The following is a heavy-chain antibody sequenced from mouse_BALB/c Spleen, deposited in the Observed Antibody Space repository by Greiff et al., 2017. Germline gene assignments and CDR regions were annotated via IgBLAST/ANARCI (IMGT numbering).Heavy chain of an antibody. D-gene: IGHD2-10*01. CDR1: GFSLTSYG. CDR2: IWSGGST. CDR3: ARNSYYGSYWYFDV. Sequence: QVQLKQSGPGLVQPSQSLSITCTVSGFSLTSYGVHWVRQSPGKGLEWLGVIWSGGSTDYNAAFISRLSISKDNSKSQVFFKMNSLQANDTAIYYCARNSYYGSYWYFDVWGAGTTVTVSS. J-gene: IGHJ1*01. V-gene: IGHV2-2*02.